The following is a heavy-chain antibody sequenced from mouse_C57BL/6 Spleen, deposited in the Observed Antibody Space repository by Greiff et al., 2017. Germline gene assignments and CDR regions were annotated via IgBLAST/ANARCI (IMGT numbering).Heavy chain of an antibody. D-gene: IGHD2-4*01. CDR1: GFTFSSYA. Sequence: EVMLVESGEGLVKPGGSLKLSCAASGFTFSSYAMSWVRQTPEKRLEWVAYISSGGDYIYYADTVKGRFTISRDNARNTLYLQMSSLKSEDTAMYYCTRDGDYDGWYFDVWGTGTTVTVSS. CDR3: TRDGDYDGWYFDV. CDR2: ISSGGDYI. J-gene: IGHJ1*03. V-gene: IGHV5-9-1*02.